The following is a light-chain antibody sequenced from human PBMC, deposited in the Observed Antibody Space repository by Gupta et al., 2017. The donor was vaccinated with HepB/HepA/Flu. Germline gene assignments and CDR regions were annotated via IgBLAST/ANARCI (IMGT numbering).Light chain of an antibody. V-gene: IGKV1-39*01. CDR1: QSISSY. Sequence: DIQMTQSPSSLSASVGDRVTITCRASQSISSYLNWYQQKPGKAPELLIYAASTLQTGVPSRFSGSGSGTDFTLTVSRLQPEDFATYYCQVTYDTPRSFGGGTKVEIK. CDR3: QVTYDTPRS. CDR2: AAS. J-gene: IGKJ4*01.